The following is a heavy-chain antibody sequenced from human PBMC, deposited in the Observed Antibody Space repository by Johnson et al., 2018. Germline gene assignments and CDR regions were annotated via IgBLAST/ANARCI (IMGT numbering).Heavy chain of an antibody. Sequence: QVQLVQSGGGVVQPGRSLRLSCAASGFTFSKYGMHWVRQAPGKGLEWVALILYDGSNKYYADSVKGRFTISRDNSKNTLYLQMSGLRAEDTGMYYCGRDPNSNYSYAMEVGGQGTTVTFSS. CDR3: GRDPNSNYSYAMEV. J-gene: IGHJ6*02. CDR2: ILYDGSNK. D-gene: IGHD4-11*01. CDR1: GFTFSKYG. V-gene: IGHV3-33*01.